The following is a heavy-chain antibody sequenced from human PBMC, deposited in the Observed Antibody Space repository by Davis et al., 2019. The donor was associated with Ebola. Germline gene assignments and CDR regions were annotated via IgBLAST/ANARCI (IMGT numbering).Heavy chain of an antibody. CDR3: ARGRVVVVAAKPYYYYGMDV. D-gene: IGHD2-15*01. Sequence: MPGGSLRLSCAVSGGSFSGYYWSWIRQPPGKGLEWIGEINHSGSTNYNPSLKSRVTISVDTSKNQFSLKLSSVTAADTAVYYCARGRVVVVAAKPYYYYGMDVWGQGTTVTVSS. J-gene: IGHJ6*02. V-gene: IGHV4-34*01. CDR2: INHSGST. CDR1: GGSFSGYY.